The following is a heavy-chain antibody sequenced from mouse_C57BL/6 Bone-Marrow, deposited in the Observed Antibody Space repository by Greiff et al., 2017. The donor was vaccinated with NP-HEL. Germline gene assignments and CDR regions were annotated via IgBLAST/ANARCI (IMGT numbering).Heavy chain of an antibody. V-gene: IGHV5-15*01. CDR1: GFTFRDYG. CDR2: ISNLAYSI. CDR3: ARQGDPAWFAY. D-gene: IGHD3-3*01. J-gene: IGHJ3*01. Sequence: EVKLVESGGGLVQPGGSLKLSCAASGFTFRDYGMAWVRQAPRKGPEWVSFISNLAYSIYYADTVMVRFPISRENAKNTLYLEMSSLRSEDTAMYYCARQGDPAWFAYWGQGTLVTVSA.